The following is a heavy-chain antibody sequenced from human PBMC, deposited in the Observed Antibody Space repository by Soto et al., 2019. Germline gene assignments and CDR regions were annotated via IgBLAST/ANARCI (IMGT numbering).Heavy chain of an antibody. V-gene: IGHV4-31*03. Sequence: SETLSLTCTVSGGSISSGGYYWTWIRQHPGKGLEWIGYNYYSGITYYNPSLKSRVTISLDTSKNQFSLKLSSVTAADTAVYYCARGSSIAGLYYGLDVWGQGTTVTVSS. D-gene: IGHD6-6*01. J-gene: IGHJ6*02. CDR3: ARGSSIAGLYYGLDV. CDR1: GGSISSGGYY. CDR2: NYYSGIT.